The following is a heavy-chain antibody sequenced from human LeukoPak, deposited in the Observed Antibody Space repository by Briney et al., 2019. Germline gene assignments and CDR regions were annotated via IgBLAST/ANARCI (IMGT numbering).Heavy chain of an antibody. D-gene: IGHD6-19*01. V-gene: IGHV4-4*07. Sequence: SETLSLTCAVYGGSFSGYYWSWIRQPAGKGLEWIGRIYTSGSTNYNPSLKSRVTISVDASKNQFSLKLSSVTAADTAVYYCARDLPQWSPYFDYWGQGTLVTVSS. J-gene: IGHJ4*02. CDR2: IYTSGST. CDR3: ARDLPQWSPYFDY. CDR1: GGSFSGYY.